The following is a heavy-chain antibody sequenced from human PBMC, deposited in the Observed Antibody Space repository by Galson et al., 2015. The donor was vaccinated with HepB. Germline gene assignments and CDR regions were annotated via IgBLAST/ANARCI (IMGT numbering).Heavy chain of an antibody. Sequence: SLRLSCAASGFTFSSYAMHWVRQAPGKGLEWVAVISYDGSNKYYADSVKGRFTISRDNSKNTLYLQMNSLRAEDTAVYYCARDRYLTGTTGGGWFDPWGQGTLVTVSS. V-gene: IGHV3-30-3*01. J-gene: IGHJ5*02. CDR3: ARDRYLTGTTGGGWFDP. D-gene: IGHD1-20*01. CDR1: GFTFSSYA. CDR2: ISYDGSNK.